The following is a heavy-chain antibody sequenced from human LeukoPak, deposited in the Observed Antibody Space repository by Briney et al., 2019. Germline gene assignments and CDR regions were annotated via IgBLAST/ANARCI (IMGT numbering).Heavy chain of an antibody. Sequence: GGSLRLSCAASGFTFSSYSMNWVRQAPGKGLEWVSSINSSSSYIYYADLVKGRFTISRNNAKNSLYLQMNSLRAEDTAVYYCARENAVDDFWSGYYTSYYGMDVWGQGTTVTVSS. CDR2: INSSSSYI. V-gene: IGHV3-21*01. J-gene: IGHJ6*02. D-gene: IGHD3-3*01. CDR3: ARENAVDDFWSGYYTSYYGMDV. CDR1: GFTFSSYS.